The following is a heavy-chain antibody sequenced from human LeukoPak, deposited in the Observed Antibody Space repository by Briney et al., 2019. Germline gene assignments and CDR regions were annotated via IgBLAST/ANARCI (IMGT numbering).Heavy chain of an antibody. V-gene: IGHV4-39*07. Sequence: PSETLSLTCTVSGGSINSSSYYWGWLRQPPGKGLEWIGSIYYSGSTYYNPSLKSRVTISVDTSKNQFSLKLSSVTAADTAVYYCARVGLVNLQDDAFDIWGQGTMVTVSS. CDR2: IYYSGST. CDR3: ARVGLVNLQDDAFDI. D-gene: IGHD3-16*02. J-gene: IGHJ3*02. CDR1: GGSINSSSYY.